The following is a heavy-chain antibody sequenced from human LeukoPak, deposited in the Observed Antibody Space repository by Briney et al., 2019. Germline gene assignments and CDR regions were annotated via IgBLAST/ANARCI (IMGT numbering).Heavy chain of an antibody. CDR1: GGSISSYY. V-gene: IGHV4-4*07. CDR2: IYTSGST. Sequence: KPSETLSLTCTVSGGSISSYYRSWIRQPAGKGLEWIGRIYTSGSTNYNPSLKSRVTISVDKSKNQFSLKLSSVTAADTAVYYCATTTVTTEYYYYYYMDVWGKGTTVTVSS. CDR3: ATTTVTTEYYYYYYMDV. D-gene: IGHD4-11*01. J-gene: IGHJ6*03.